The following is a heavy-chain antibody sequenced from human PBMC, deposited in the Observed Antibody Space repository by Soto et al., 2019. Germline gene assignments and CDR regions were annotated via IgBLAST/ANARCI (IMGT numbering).Heavy chain of an antibody. CDR2: IGGGSDISR. D-gene: IGHD6-19*01. V-gene: IGHV3-23*01. CDR1: GFNFSPYA. J-gene: IGHJ4*02. Sequence: GGSLRLSCAASGFNFSPYAMSWVRQAPGRGLEWVAGIGGGSDISRHYKDSVDSRLTITRNNYKTLLYFAMNDLRVEVTDLYYGKKVPDRTQCAGIDDWGQGIMVTVSS. CDR3: KKVPDRTQCAGIDD.